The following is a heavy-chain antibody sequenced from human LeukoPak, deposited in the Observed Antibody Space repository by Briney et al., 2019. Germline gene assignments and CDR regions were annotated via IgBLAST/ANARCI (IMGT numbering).Heavy chain of an antibody. V-gene: IGHV3-66*01. CDR1: GFTVSSNY. J-gene: IGHJ5*02. CDR3: ARVVRYFDWLLRTRYNWFDP. CDR2: IYSGGST. Sequence: GGSLRLSCAASGFTVSSNYMSWVRQAPGKGLGWVSVIYSGGSTYYADSVKGRFTISRDNSKNTLYLQMNSLRAEDTAVYYCARVVRYFDWLLRTRYNWFDPWGQGTLVTVSS. D-gene: IGHD3-9*01.